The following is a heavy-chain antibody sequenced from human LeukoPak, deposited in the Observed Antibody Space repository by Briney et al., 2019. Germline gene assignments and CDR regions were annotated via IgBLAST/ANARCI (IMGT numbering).Heavy chain of an antibody. CDR3: ARVGYYDSSGYYYYYYYMDV. Sequence: SETLSLTCTVSGGSISSYYWSWIRQPPGKGLEWIGYIYYSGSTSYNPSLKSRVTISVDTSKNQFSLKLSSVTAADTAVYYCARVGYYDSSGYYYYYYYMDVWGKGTTVTVSS. J-gene: IGHJ6*03. CDR2: IYYSGST. CDR1: GGSISSYY. V-gene: IGHV4-59*01. D-gene: IGHD3-22*01.